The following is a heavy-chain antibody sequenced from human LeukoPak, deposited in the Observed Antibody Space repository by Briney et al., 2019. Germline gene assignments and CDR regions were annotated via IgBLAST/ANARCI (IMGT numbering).Heavy chain of an antibody. D-gene: IGHD3-10*01. Sequence: SETLSLTCAVYGGSFSGYYWSWIRQPPGKGLEWIGEINHSGSTNYNPSLTSRVTISVDTSKNQFSLKLSSVTAADTAVYYCARGRITMVRGVGGYYYYGMDVWGKGTTVTVSS. J-gene: IGHJ6*04. CDR2: INHSGST. V-gene: IGHV4-34*01. CDR3: ARGRITMVRGVGGYYYYGMDV. CDR1: GGSFSGYY.